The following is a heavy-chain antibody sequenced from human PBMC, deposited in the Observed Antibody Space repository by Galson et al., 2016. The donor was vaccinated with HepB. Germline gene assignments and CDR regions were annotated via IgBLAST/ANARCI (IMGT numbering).Heavy chain of an antibody. D-gene: IGHD3-9*01. V-gene: IGHV1-69*06. CDR3: AKENRDYDILTGYRGVCDC. CDR1: GGSFSSYV. J-gene: IGHJ4*02. CDR2: VIPIFGTA. Sequence: SVKVSCKASGGSFSSYVISWVRQAPGQGLEWMGQVIPIFGTANYAQKFQGRVTISADKSTSTGYMELSSLRSEDTAVYYCAKENRDYDILTGYRGVCDCWGQGTLVTVSS.